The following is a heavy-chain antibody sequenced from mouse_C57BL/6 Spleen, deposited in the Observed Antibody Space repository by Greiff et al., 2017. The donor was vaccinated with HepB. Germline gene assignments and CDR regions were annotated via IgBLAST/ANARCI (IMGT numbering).Heavy chain of an antibody. Sequence: VKLMESGAELARPGASVKLSCKASGYTFTSYGISWVKQRTGQGLEWIGEIYPRSGNTYYNEKFKGKATLTADKSSSTAYMELRSLTSEDSAVYFCARYDDYYFDYWGQGTTLTVSS. J-gene: IGHJ2*01. CDR2: IYPRSGNT. CDR3: ARYDDYYFDY. D-gene: IGHD2-3*01. CDR1: GYTFTSYG. V-gene: IGHV1-81*01.